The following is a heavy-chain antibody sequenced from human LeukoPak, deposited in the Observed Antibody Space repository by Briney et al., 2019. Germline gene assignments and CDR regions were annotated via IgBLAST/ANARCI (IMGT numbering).Heavy chain of an antibody. CDR1: GGSFSGYY. CDR3: ARPSLATNYYSYYMDV. D-gene: IGHD5-24*01. CDR2: INHSGST. Sequence: SETLSLTCAVYGGSFSGYYWSWIRQPPGKGLEWIGEINHSGSTNYNPSLKSRVTISIDTSKNQFSLNLSSVTAADTAVYYCARPSLATNYYSYYMDVWGKGTTVTISS. V-gene: IGHV4-34*01. J-gene: IGHJ6*03.